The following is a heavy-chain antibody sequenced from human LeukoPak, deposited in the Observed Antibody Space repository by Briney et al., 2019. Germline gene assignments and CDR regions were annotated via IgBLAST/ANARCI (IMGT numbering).Heavy chain of an antibody. J-gene: IGHJ4*02. CDR1: GGSIISTTYY. V-gene: IGHV4-39*01. CDR3: ARDRACSNGICSYFDY. D-gene: IGHD2-8*01. Sequence: PSEALSLTCTVYGGSIISTTYYWGWIRQPPGKGLEWIGSIYYSGSTYYNPSFKSRVTMFADTANNQVSLRLSSVTAADTAVYYCARDRACSNGICSYFDYWGQGAVVTVSS. CDR2: IYYSGST.